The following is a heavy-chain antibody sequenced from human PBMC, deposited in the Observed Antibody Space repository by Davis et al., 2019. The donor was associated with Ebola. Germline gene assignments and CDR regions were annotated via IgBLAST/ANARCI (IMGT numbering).Heavy chain of an antibody. CDR3: ARAPSTGWSHSAW. CDR2: ISAYNGNT. Sequence: ASVKVSCKASGYTFTGYYMHWVRQAPGQGLEWMGWISAYNGNTNYAQKLQGRVTMTTDTSTSTAYMELRSLRSDDTAVYYCARAPSTGWSHSAWWGQGTLVTVSS. J-gene: IGHJ4*02. V-gene: IGHV1-18*04. CDR1: GYTFTGYY. D-gene: IGHD6-13*01.